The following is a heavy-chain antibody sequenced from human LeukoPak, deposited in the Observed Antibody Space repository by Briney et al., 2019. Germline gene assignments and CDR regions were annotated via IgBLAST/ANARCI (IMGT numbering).Heavy chain of an antibody. CDR2: ISGSVNTT. V-gene: IGHV3-23*01. J-gene: IGHJ4*02. Sequence: PGGSLRLSPAASLVTLSNYATSWVCQTPEKGLECVSTISGSVNTTFYADSVKGRFTISRDNSKNTLYLQMNSLRAEDTAVYYCAKAETQAMVLPGNYWGQGTLVTVSS. D-gene: IGHD5-18*01. CDR3: AKAETQAMVLPGNY. CDR1: LVTLSNYA.